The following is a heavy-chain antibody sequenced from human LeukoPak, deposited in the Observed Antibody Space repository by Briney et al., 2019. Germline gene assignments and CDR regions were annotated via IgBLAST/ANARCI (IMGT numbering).Heavy chain of an antibody. J-gene: IGHJ2*01. V-gene: IGHV4-30-4*01. D-gene: IGHD7-27*01. CDR1: GGSISSGDSH. Sequence: SETLSLTCTVSGGSISSGDSHWSWIRQPPGKGLEWIGYIFYSGNIYYNPSLKSRVTISVDTSKNQSSLKLSSVTAADTAVYYCARAPGVAEVGRLDLWGRGTLVTVSS. CDR3: ARAPGVAEVGRLDL. CDR2: IFYSGNI.